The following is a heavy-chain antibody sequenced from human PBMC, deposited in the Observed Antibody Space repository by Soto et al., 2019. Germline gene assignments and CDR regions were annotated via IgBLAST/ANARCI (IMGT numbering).Heavy chain of an antibody. CDR3: GRSGPWAFDF. CDR2: TYYRSKWYN. V-gene: IGHV6-1*01. Sequence: TLSLSCAISVESVSRTSSAWNWNRQYTSRGLEWLGRTYYRSKWYNDYAVSVKSRITINPDTSRNQFSLQLNSVTSVDTAVYYCGRSGPWAFDFWGQGTMVIVSS. CDR1: VESVSRTSSA. J-gene: IGHJ3*01. D-gene: IGHD3-3*01.